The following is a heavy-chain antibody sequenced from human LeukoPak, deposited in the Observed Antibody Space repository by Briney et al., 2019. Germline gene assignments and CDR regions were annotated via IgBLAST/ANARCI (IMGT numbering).Heavy chain of an antibody. CDR2: MKRDGSEK. CDR1: GFTFSSYW. V-gene: IGHV3-7*01. D-gene: IGHD4-17*01. J-gene: IGHJ4*02. Sequence: GGSLRLSCAASGFTFSSYWMSWVRQAPGKGLEWVANMKRDGSEKYYVDSVKGRFTISRDNAKNSLYLQMNSLRAEDTAVYYCARGPTTVTPFDYWGQGTLVTVSS. CDR3: ARGPTTVTPFDY.